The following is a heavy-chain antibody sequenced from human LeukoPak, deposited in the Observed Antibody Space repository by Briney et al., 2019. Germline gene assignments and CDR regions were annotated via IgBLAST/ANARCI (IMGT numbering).Heavy chain of an antibody. J-gene: IGHJ4*02. V-gene: IGHV3-7*01. CDR1: GFTFSSYS. CDR3: ARVGSGWYEENLDY. D-gene: IGHD6-19*01. Sequence: GGSLRLSCAASGFTFSSYSMSWVRQAPGKGLEWVANIKQDGSEKYYVDSVKGRFTISRDNAKNSLYLQMNSLRAEDTAVYYCARVGSGWYEENLDYWGQGTLVTVSS. CDR2: IKQDGSEK.